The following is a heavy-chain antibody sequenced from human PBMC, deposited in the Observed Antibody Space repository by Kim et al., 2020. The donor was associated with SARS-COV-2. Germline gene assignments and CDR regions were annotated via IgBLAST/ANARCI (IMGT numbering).Heavy chain of an antibody. D-gene: IGHD2-2*01. CDR3: ARGGVPAVEANFDY. CDR2: IYSGGST. V-gene: IGHV3-53*01. CDR1: GFTVSSNY. J-gene: IGHJ4*02. Sequence: GGSLRLSCAASGFTVSSNYMSWVRQAPGKGLEWVSVIYSGGSTYYADSVKGRFTISRDNSKNTLYLQMNSLRAEDTAVYYCARGGVPAVEANFDYWGQGTRVTFSS.